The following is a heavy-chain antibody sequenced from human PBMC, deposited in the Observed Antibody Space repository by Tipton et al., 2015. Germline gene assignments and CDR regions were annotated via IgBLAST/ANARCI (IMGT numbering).Heavy chain of an antibody. CDR3: ARLGLDTSWWVDY. J-gene: IGHJ4*02. Sequence: QLVQSGAEVKKPGESLKISCKGSGYSFSTYWIGWVRQMPGKGLEWMGIFYPDDSDTRYSPSFQGQVTISVDKSISTAYLQWNSLKASDTAMYYCARLGLDTSWWVDYWGQGTLVTVSS. V-gene: IGHV5-51*01. D-gene: IGHD2-8*02. CDR2: FYPDDSDT. CDR1: GYSFSTYW.